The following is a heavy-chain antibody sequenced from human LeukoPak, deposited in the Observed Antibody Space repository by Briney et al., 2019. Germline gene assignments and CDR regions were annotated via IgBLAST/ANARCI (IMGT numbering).Heavy chain of an antibody. J-gene: IGHJ5*02. D-gene: IGHD6-13*01. CDR3: ARSGVYSSSWYPLLLDNWFDP. Sequence: SETLSLTCTVSGGSISSYYWSWIRQPPGKGLEWIGYIYYSGSTNYNPSLKSRVTISVDTSKNQFSLKLSSVTAADTAVYYCARSGVYSSSWYPLLLDNWFDPWGQGTLVTVSS. CDR1: GGSISSYY. CDR2: IYYSGST. V-gene: IGHV4-59*01.